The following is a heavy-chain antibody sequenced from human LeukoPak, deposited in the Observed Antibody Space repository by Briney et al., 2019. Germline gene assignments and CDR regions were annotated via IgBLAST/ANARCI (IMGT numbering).Heavy chain of an antibody. Sequence: ASVKVSCKASGYTFTGYYMHWVRQAPGQGLEWMGWIKPNSGGTNYAQKFQGWVTMTRDTSISTAYMELSRLRSDDTAVYYCARALGGSPIVATMKYYFDYWGQGTLVTVSS. J-gene: IGHJ4*02. D-gene: IGHD5-12*01. CDR1: GYTFTGYY. V-gene: IGHV1-2*04. CDR2: IKPNSGGT. CDR3: ARALGGSPIVATMKYYFDY.